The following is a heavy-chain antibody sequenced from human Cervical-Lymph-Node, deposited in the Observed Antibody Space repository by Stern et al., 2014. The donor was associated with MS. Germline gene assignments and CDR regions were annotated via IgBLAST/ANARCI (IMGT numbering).Heavy chain of an antibody. CDR1: GYTFTNTG. D-gene: IGHD1-1*01. J-gene: IGHJ4*02. V-gene: IGHV1-18*01. CDR3: ARGDDKTSYDY. CDR2: VSTYNGNT. Sequence: GQLVQSGAEVKKPGASVKVSCKASGYTFTNTGINWVRLASGQGPEWMGWVSTYNGNTKYAQKLRGRVTMTTDTSTSTAYMELRSLRSDDTAVYYCARGDDKTSYDYWGQGTLVTVSS.